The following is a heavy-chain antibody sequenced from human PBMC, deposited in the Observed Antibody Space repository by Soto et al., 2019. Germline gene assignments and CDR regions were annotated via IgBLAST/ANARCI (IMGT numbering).Heavy chain of an antibody. Sequence: ASVKVSCKASGYTFTSYDINWVRQATGQGLEWMGWMNPNSGNTGYAQKFQGRVTMTRNTSISTAYMQLSSLRSEDTAVYYCARGRYEAVAGTDYYYYYYMDVWGKGTTVTVSS. CDR3: ARGRYEAVAGTDYYYYYYMDV. V-gene: IGHV1-8*01. CDR2: MNPNSGNT. J-gene: IGHJ6*03. CDR1: GYTFTSYD. D-gene: IGHD6-19*01.